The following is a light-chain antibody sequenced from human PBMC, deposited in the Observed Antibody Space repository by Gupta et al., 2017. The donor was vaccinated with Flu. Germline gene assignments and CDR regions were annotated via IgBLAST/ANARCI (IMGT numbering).Light chain of an antibody. V-gene: IGKV1-5*03. CDR1: QSIRTW. J-gene: IGKJ2*02. Sequence: GDRVTLTCRASQSIRTWVAWYQQKPGKAPKLLISQASTLQSGVPSRFSGSGSGTEFTLTISSLQPDDFATYYCQQYKSYMCTFGQGTKLDIK. CDR2: QAS. CDR3: QQYKSYMCT.